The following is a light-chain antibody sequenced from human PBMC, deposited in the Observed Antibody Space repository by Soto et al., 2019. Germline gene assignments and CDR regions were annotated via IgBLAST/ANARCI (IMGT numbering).Light chain of an antibody. V-gene: IGKV3-20*01. CDR2: GAS. Sequence: EIVLTQSPGTLSLSPGERATLSCRASQSVSSSYLAWYQQKPGQAPRLFIYGASSSSTVIPDRFSGSGSGTVFTLTISRLEPEDFAVYYCQQYGTSPRTFGQGTKVEIK. J-gene: IGKJ1*01. CDR3: QQYGTSPRT. CDR1: QSVSSSY.